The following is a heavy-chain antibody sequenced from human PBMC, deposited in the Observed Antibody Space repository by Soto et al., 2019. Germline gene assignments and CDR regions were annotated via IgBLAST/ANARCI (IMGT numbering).Heavy chain of an antibody. CDR2: IIPILGIA. J-gene: IGHJ4*02. CDR3: VRVTPVAGTNY. V-gene: IGHV1-69*02. CDR1: GGTFSSYT. Sequence: SVKVSCKASGGTFSSYTISWVRQAPGQGLEWMGRIIPILGIANYAQKFQGRVTITADKSTSTAYMELSSLRSEDTAVYYCVRVTPVAGTNYWGQGTLVTVSS. D-gene: IGHD6-19*01.